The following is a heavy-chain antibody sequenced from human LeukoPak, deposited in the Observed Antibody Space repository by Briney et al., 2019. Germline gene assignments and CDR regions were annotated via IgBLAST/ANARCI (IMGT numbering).Heavy chain of an antibody. D-gene: IGHD5-18*01. V-gene: IGHV1-2*02. CDR2: INPNSGGT. J-gene: IGHJ3*02. CDR3: ARVSDTAMARDAFDI. Sequence: ASVKVSCKASGYTFTGYYMHWVRQAPGQGLEWMGWINPNSGGTNYAQKFQGRVTMTRDTSISTAYMELSRLRSDDTAVYYCARVSDTAMARDAFDIWGQGTMVTVSS. CDR1: GYTFTGYY.